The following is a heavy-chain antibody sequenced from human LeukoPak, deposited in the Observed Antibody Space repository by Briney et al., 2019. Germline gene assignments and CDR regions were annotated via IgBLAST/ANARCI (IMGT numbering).Heavy chain of an antibody. CDR2: ISGSGGST. D-gene: IGHD6-19*01. CDR3: AKSGFYSSGWHLKADY. Sequence: PGGSLRLSCAASGFTFSSYAMSWVHQAPGKGLEWVSAISGSGGSTYYADSVKGRFTISRDNSKNTLYLQMNSLRAEDTAVYYCAKSGFYSSGWHLKADYWGQGTLVTVSS. CDR1: GFTFSSYA. V-gene: IGHV3-23*01. J-gene: IGHJ4*02.